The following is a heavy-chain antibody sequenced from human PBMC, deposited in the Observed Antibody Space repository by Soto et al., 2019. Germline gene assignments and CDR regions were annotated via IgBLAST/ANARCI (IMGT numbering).Heavy chain of an antibody. CDR3: ARDLAAVPRAFDD. CDR2: VYYTGTT. D-gene: IGHD6-13*01. V-gene: IGHV4-59*01. Sequence: QVQLQESGPGLLKPSETLSLTCTVSGGSISSYFYIWVRQPPGKGLEWIGSVYYTGTTDYNPSLKSRVTISVDTSKTQFSLNLRSVTAADTALYYCARDLAAVPRAFDDWGRGTLVTVSS. CDR1: GGSISSYF. J-gene: IGHJ4*02.